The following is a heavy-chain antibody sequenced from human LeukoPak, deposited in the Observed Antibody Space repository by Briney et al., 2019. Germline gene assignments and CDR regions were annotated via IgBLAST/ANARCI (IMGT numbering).Heavy chain of an antibody. J-gene: IGHJ4*02. Sequence: GGSLRLSCVAAGLSFGGYGMHWVRQAPGKGLEWGAYIRYDATDQNYADSVKGRFTISRDNSKNRLFLQMNSLREDDTAVYYCAKDLVAAAGRYFDDWGQGTLVIVSS. V-gene: IGHV3-30*02. CDR2: IRYDATDQ. D-gene: IGHD6-13*01. CDR3: AKDLVAAAGRYFDD. CDR1: GLSFGGYG.